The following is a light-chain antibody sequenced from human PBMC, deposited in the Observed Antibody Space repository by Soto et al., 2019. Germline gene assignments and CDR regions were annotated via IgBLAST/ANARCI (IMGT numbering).Light chain of an antibody. CDR1: QDIAIY. J-gene: IGKJ4*01. Sequence: IQLTQSPSSLSASVVDRVTITCLASQDIAIYLAWYQQKPGEAPKLLIYAASTLYGGVPSRFSGSGSGTDFALTITSLQAEDFATYYCKHYHHWPLTVGGGTKVDIK. V-gene: IGKV1-9*01. CDR2: AAS. CDR3: KHYHHWPLT.